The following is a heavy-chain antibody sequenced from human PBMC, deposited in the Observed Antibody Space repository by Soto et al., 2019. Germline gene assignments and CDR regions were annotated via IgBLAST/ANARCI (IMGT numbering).Heavy chain of an antibody. V-gene: IGHV3-23*01. CDR1: GFPLSTYG. CDR3: ARIRGYWYGLDV. CDR2: ITGTGGNT. J-gene: IGHJ6*02. Sequence: EVQLLESGGGLVQPGGSLRLSCAASGFPLSTYGMTWVRQAPGKGLEWVSAITGTGGNTYYVDSVKGRFTSSRDKSKNMLYLQVNSLRVEDTSVYYCARIRGYWYGLDVWGQGTTGTGSS.